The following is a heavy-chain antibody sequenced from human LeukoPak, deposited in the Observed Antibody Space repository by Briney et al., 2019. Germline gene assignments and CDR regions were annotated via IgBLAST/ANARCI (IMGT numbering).Heavy chain of an antibody. CDR2: ICGSGGGT. D-gene: IGHD3-3*01. V-gene: IGHV3-23*01. J-gene: IGHJ6*02. CDR3: AKDRDGTTIPPYYYYYYGMDV. Sequence: PGGSLRLSCAASGFTFTSYAMSWVRQAPGTGLEWVSAICGSGGGTYYADSVKGRFTISRDNSKNTLYVQMNSLRAEDTAVYYRAKDRDGTTIPPYYYYYYGMDVWGQGTTVTVSS. CDR1: GFTFTSYA.